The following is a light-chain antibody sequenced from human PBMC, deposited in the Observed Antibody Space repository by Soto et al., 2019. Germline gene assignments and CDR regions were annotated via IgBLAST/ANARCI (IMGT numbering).Light chain of an antibody. CDR3: QQRYNTPLT. J-gene: IGKJ4*01. CDR1: QSISNY. V-gene: IGKV1-39*01. Sequence: DIQMTQTPSSLSASVGDRVIIPCRASQSISNYLNWYQQKPGKAPKLLIYAASSLQSGVPSRFSGSGSGTDFTLTISSLQPEDFATYYCQQRYNTPLTFGGGTKVEIK. CDR2: AAS.